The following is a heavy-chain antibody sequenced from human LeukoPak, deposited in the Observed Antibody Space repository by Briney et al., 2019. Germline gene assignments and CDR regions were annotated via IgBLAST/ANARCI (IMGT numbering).Heavy chain of an antibody. D-gene: IGHD3-10*01. CDR3: ATRWFGELLPFDY. J-gene: IGHJ4*02. CDR2: INPNSGGT. Sequence: AAVKVSCKPSGYTFTGYYMHWVRQTPGQGLEWMGWINPNSGGTNYAQKFQGRVTMTRDTSISKAYMELSRLRSDDTAVYYCATRWFGELLPFDYWGQGTLVSVSS. V-gene: IGHV1-2*02. CDR1: GYTFTGYY.